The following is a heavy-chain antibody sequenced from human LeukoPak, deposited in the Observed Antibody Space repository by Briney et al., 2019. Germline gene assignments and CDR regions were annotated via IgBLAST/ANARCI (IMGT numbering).Heavy chain of an antibody. CDR3: ARDRYYGSGSYRGMDV. Sequence: SETLSLTCAVSGGSISSSNWWSWGRPPPGKGREGIGEIYHSGSTNYNPSLKSRVTISVDKSKNQFSLKLSSVTAADTAVYYCARDRYYGSGSYRGMDVWGKGTTVTVSS. J-gene: IGHJ6*04. D-gene: IGHD3-10*01. V-gene: IGHV4-4*02. CDR2: IYHSGST. CDR1: GGSISSSNW.